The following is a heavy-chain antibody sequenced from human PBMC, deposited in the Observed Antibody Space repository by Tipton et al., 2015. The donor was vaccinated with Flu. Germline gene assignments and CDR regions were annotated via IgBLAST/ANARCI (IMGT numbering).Heavy chain of an antibody. D-gene: IGHD6-13*01. V-gene: IGHV4-61*02. J-gene: IGHJ6*02. Sequence: TLSLTCTVSGGSVSGGSFYWSWIRQPAGKGLEWIGRIHNSGSTNYSPSLRSRVTLSIDTSKNQFSLSLSSVTAADTAVYYCARGYSSMWHGGFDYGLDVWGQGTTVTVPS. CDR1: GGSVSGGSFY. CDR2: IHNSGST. CDR3: ARGYSSMWHGGFDYGLDV.